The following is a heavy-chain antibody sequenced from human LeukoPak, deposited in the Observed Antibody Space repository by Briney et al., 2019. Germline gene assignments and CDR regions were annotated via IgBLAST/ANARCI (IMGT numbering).Heavy chain of an antibody. CDR1: GGSISSYY. V-gene: IGHV4-59*01. CDR2: IYYSGST. D-gene: IGHD4-23*01. Sequence: SETLSLTCTVSGGSISSYYWSWIRQPPGKGLEWIGYIYYSGSTNYNPSLKSRVTISVDTSKNQFSLKLSSVTAADTAVYYCARARSGNFFYGGNFDYWGQGTLVTVSS. J-gene: IGHJ4*02. CDR3: ARARSGNFFYGGNFDY.